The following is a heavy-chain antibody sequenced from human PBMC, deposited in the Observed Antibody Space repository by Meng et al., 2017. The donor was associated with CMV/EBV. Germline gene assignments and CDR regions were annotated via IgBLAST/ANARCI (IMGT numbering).Heavy chain of an antibody. V-gene: IGHV4-59*12. J-gene: IGHJ6*02. Sequence: SETLSLTCTVSGGSISSYYWSWIRQPPGKGLEWIGYIYYSGSTHYNPSLKSRVTISVDTSKNQFSLKLSSVTAADTAVYYCARGLPSGGIRLFDYYYGMDVWGQGTTVTVSS. D-gene: IGHD3-16*01. CDR1: GGSISSYY. CDR2: IYYSGST. CDR3: ARGLPSGGIRLFDYYYGMDV.